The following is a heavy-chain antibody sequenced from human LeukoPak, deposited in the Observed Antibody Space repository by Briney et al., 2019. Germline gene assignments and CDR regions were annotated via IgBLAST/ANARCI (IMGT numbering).Heavy chain of an antibody. D-gene: IGHD6-6*01. Sequence: SVKVSCKASGGTFSSYAISWVRQAPGQGLEWMGRIIPILGIANYAQKFQGRVTITADKSTSTAYMELSSLRSEDTAVYYCASPSISLTYYYYGMDVWGQGTTVTVSS. CDR2: IIPILGIA. V-gene: IGHV1-69*04. J-gene: IGHJ6*02. CDR1: GGTFSSYA. CDR3: ASPSISLTYYYYGMDV.